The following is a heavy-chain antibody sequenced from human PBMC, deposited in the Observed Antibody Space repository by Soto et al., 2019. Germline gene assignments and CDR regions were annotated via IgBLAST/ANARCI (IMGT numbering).Heavy chain of an antibody. J-gene: IGHJ4*02. CDR1: GFTFSDYY. CDR2: IGGSGSHI. Sequence: QVTLEESGGGLVKPGGSLRLSCAASGFTFSDYYMTWIRQAPGKGLEWVSYIGGSGSHIYYADSMKGRFTISRDNAKNALYLQMDSLRADDTAVYYCGRGGTNWSSRRDVYWGQGTLVSVSS. D-gene: IGHD1-20*01. CDR3: GRGGTNWSSRRDVY. V-gene: IGHV3-11*01.